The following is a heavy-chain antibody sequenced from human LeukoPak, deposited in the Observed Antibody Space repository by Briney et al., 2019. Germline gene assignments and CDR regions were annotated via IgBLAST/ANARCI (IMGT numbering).Heavy chain of an antibody. J-gene: IGHJ3*02. D-gene: IGHD2-2*01. CDR1: GVTFSNYH. CDR3: ARLEGYCRSSSCSDAFDM. CDR2: ISSSSSHI. Sequence: GGSLRLSCGASGVTFSNYHMNWVRQAPGKGLEWVSSISSSSSHISYADSVTGRFTISRDNARSSLYLEMNSLRAEDTAVYYCARLEGYCRSSSCSDAFDMWGQGTMVTVSS. V-gene: IGHV3-21*06.